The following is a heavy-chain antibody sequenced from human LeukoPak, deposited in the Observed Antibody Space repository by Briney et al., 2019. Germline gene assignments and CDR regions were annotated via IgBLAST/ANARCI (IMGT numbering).Heavy chain of an antibody. D-gene: IGHD3-16*01. CDR1: GGSISSYY. CDR2: IYYSGST. CDR3: ARDLDPFNFDY. Sequence: SETLSLTCTVSGGSISSYYWSWIRQPPGKGLEWIGYIYYSGSTNYNPSLKSRVTISVDRSKNQFSLKLSSVTAADTAVYYCARDLDPFNFDYWGQGTLVTVSS. J-gene: IGHJ4*02. V-gene: IGHV4-59*12.